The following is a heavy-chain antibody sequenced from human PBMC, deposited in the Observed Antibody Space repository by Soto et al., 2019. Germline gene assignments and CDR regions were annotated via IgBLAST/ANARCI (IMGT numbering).Heavy chain of an antibody. J-gene: IGHJ5*02. CDR2: MNPNSGNT. CDR3: ARGAYCSGGSCYDLFDP. CDR1: GYTFTSYD. D-gene: IGHD2-15*01. V-gene: IGHV1-8*01. Sequence: QVQLVQSGAEVKKPGASVKVSCKASGYTFTSYDINWVRQATGQGLEWMGWMNPNSGNTGYAQKFQGRVTMTRNTSISTAYRVLSSLRSEDTAVYYCARGAYCSGGSCYDLFDPWGQGTLVTVSS.